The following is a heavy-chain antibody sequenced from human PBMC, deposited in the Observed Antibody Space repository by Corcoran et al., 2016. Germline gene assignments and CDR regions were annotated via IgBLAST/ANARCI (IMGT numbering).Heavy chain of an antibody. D-gene: IGHD3-10*01. Sequence: EVQLVQSGAEVKKPGESLKISCKGSGYSFSNYWIGWVRQMPGKGLEWMGIIYPGDSDLKYSPSFQGQVTISADKSITTAYLQWSSLTTSATAIYYGALLPRGGRGDAFDIWGQGTMVTFSS. CDR2: IYPGDSDL. V-gene: IGHV5-51*01. CDR3: ALLPRGGRGDAFDI. CDR1: GYSFSNYW. J-gene: IGHJ3*02.